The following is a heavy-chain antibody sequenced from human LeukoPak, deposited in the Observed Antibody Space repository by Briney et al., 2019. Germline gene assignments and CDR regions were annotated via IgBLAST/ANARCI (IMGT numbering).Heavy chain of an antibody. Sequence: GASVKVSCKASGYTFTGYYMHWVRQAPGQGLEWMGWINPNSGGTNYAQKFQGRVTMTRDAPISTAYMELSRLRSDDTAVYYCARSVPKRLPAAIERDDYWGQGTLVTVSS. CDR3: ARSVPKRLPAAIERDDY. CDR1: GYTFTGYY. J-gene: IGHJ4*02. V-gene: IGHV1-2*02. D-gene: IGHD2-2*01. CDR2: INPNSGGT.